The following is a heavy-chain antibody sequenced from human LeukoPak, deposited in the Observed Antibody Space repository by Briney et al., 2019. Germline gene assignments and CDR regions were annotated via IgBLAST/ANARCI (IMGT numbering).Heavy chain of an antibody. Sequence: SVKVSCKASGGTFSSYAISWVRQAPGQGLEWMGGIIPIFGTANYAQKFQGRVTITTDESTSTAYMELGSLRSEDTAVYYCARLYDSSGYYPNYFDYWGQGTLVTVSS. CDR2: IIPIFGTA. D-gene: IGHD3-22*01. V-gene: IGHV1-69*05. J-gene: IGHJ4*02. CDR1: GGTFSSYA. CDR3: ARLYDSSGYYPNYFDY.